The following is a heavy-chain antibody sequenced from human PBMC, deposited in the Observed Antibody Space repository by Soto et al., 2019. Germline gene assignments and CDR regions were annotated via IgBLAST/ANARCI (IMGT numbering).Heavy chain of an antibody. Sequence: PGGSLRLSCAASGFTFSYYWMNWVRQARGKGLEWVASIREDGGETHYVDSVKGRFTISRDNARKSLYLQMNNLRVEDTAVYYCAXHAEICVGNDCHRHFDSWGQGTLVTVSS. CDR2: IREDGGET. D-gene: IGHD5-12*01. V-gene: IGHV3-7*03. J-gene: IGHJ4*02. CDR1: GFTFSYYW. CDR3: AXHAEICVGNDCHRHFDS.